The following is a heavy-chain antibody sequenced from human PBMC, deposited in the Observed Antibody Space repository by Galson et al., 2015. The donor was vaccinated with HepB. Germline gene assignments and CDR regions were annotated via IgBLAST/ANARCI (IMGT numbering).Heavy chain of an antibody. CDR1: GGTFSSYA. CDR2: IIPIFGTA. D-gene: IGHD2-15*01. Sequence: CKASGGTFSSYAISWVRQAPGQGLEWMGGIIPIFGTANYAQKFQGRVTITADESTSTAYMELSSLRSEDTAVYYCARSCSGGSCYRGDYYYMDVWGKGTTVTVSS. V-gene: IGHV1-69*01. CDR3: ARSCSGGSCYRGDYYYMDV. J-gene: IGHJ6*03.